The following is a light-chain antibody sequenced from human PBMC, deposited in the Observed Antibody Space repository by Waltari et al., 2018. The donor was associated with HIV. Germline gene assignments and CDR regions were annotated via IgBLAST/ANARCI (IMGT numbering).Light chain of an antibody. CDR1: AMPTTD. J-gene: IGLJ3*02. Sequence: SYELTQPPSVSVSPGTAAKVTWPGDAMPTTDGYWYQQKSGQAPVLVIYEDSNRPSGISETFSGSSSGTVATLTITGAQVEDEADYYCYSPYSSSVSWVFGGGTKLTVL. CDR3: YSPYSSSVSWV. V-gene: IGLV3-10*01. CDR2: EDS.